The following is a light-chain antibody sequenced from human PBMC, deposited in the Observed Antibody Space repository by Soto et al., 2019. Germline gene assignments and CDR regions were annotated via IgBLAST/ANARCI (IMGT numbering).Light chain of an antibody. CDR1: QGIRNF. Sequence: DIQMTQSPSAMSAYVGDRVTITCRSSQGIRNFLVWFQHKPGKVPKRLIYAGPSLQGGVPSRFSGSGSGTEFTLTISSLQPEDVATYYCLQHKIYPHTFGQGTKLEIK. J-gene: IGKJ2*01. CDR3: LQHKIYPHT. CDR2: AGP. V-gene: IGKV1-17*03.